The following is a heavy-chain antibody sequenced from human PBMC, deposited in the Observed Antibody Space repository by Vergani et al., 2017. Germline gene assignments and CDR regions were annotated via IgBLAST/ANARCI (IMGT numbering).Heavy chain of an antibody. Sequence: QVQLQESGPGLVKSAETLSLTCSVSFDSIRNLYCNWIRQPPGKGLEWIGSIHYSENTNYKPSLKTRITISVETSKNQFSLTLTSVTAADTAVYYCASGTHSGQRADRWGQGILVTVTS. J-gene: IGHJ5*02. V-gene: IGHV4-59*11. CDR1: FDSIRNLY. D-gene: IGHD6-19*01. CDR2: IHYSENT. CDR3: ASGTHSGQRADR.